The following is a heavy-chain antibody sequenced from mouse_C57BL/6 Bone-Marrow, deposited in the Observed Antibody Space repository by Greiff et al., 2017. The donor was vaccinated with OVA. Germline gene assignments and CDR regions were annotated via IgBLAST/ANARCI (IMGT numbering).Heavy chain of an antibody. CDR1: GYTFTDYE. CDR3: TGVIYYDYDFDY. CDR2: IDPETGGT. V-gene: IGHV1-15*01. J-gene: IGHJ2*01. Sequence: VKLQESGAELVRPGASVTLSCKASGYTFTDYEMHWVKQTPVHGLEWIGAIDPETGGTAYNQKFKGKAILTADKSSSTAYMELRSLTSEDSAVYYCTGVIYYDYDFDYWGQGTTLTVSS. D-gene: IGHD2-4*01.